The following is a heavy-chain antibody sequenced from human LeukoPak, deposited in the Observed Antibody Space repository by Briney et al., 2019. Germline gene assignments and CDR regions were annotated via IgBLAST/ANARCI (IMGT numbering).Heavy chain of an antibody. CDR2: ISVSGGST. CDR3: VRGYSFGPYGMDV. V-gene: IGHV3-64D*09. J-gene: IGHJ6*02. Sequence: GGSLRLSCSASGFPFSSYAMHWVRRAPGKGLEYVSAISVSGGSTYYADSVKGRFTISRDNSKNTLYLQMSSLRAEDTAVYFCVRGYSFGPYGMDVWGQGTTVTVSS. D-gene: IGHD2-15*01. CDR1: GFPFSSYA.